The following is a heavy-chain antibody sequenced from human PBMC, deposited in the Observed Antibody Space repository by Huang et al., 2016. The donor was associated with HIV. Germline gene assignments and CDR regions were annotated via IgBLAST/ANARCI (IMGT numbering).Heavy chain of an antibody. V-gene: IGHV1-18*01. CDR3: ARALVHYYYQHFDY. CDR2: ISAHNGNT. CDR1: GYTFTSYG. J-gene: IGHJ4*02. Sequence: QVQLVQSGAEVKKPEASVQVSCKVSGYTFTSYGISWVRQAPGQGLEWMGWISAHNGNTNYAQKLQRRVTMTTDTSTSTAYMGLRSLRSDDTAVYYCARALVHYYYQHFDYWGQGTLVTVSS. D-gene: IGHD3-22*01.